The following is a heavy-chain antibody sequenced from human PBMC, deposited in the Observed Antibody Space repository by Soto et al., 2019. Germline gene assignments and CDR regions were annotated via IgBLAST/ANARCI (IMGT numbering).Heavy chain of an antibody. V-gene: IGHV1-2*02. Sequence: ASVKVSCKASGYTFTGYYMHWVRQAPGQGLEWMGWINPNSGGTNYAQKFQGRVTMTRDTSISTAYMELSRLRSDDTVVYYCARGVTGSSTPAPTFWGQGTLVTVSS. CDR2: INPNSGGT. CDR1: GYTFTGYY. D-gene: IGHD6-6*01. CDR3: ARGVTGSSTPAPTF. J-gene: IGHJ4*02.